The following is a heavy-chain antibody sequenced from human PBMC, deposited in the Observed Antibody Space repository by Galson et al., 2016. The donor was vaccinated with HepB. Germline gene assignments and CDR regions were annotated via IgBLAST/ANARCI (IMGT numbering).Heavy chain of an antibody. V-gene: IGHV1-69*13. D-gene: IGHD5-24*01. Sequence: SVKVSCKASGGTFSSYAINWVRQAPGQGLEWMGGTIPIFDTANYAQKFQGRVTITADESTSTAYRELSSLRSEDTAMYYCARDQRDVEMTTAYYYYGMDVWGQGTTVTVSS. J-gene: IGHJ6*02. CDR1: GGTFSSYA. CDR3: ARDQRDVEMTTAYYYYGMDV. CDR2: TIPIFDTA.